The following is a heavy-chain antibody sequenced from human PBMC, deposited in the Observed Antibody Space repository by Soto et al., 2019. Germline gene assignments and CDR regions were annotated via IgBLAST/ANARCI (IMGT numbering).Heavy chain of an antibody. CDR2: TSYSGNT. Sequence: QVQLQESGPGLLKPSETLSLTCTISGGSVSTYQWNWIRQPPGKELEWIGLTSYSGNTNYNPSLKSRVAMAVDPSKNQFSLTLSSVTAADTAVYYCARDGMGPFHYWGQGTLVTVSS. CDR1: GGSVSTYQ. J-gene: IGHJ4*02. V-gene: IGHV4-59*02. CDR3: ARDGMGPFHY. D-gene: IGHD1-1*01.